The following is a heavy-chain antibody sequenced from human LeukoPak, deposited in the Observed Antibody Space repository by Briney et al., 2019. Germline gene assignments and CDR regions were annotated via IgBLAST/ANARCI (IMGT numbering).Heavy chain of an antibody. CDR2: TCYGGTT. V-gene: IGHV4-59*08. D-gene: IGHD5-24*01. J-gene: IGHJ4*02. CDR1: GASVTGTY. Sequence: PSETLSLSCSVSGASVTGTYWSWVRQTPGKELEWIAYTCYGGTTEYNPSLKSRATISVDTSKNHFSLDLRSVTAADTAVYFCARLGLYDGYTHDSWGQGTLVTVSS. CDR3: ARLGLYDGYTHDS.